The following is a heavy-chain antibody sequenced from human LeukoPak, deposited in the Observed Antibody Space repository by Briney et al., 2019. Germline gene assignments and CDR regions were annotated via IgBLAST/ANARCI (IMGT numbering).Heavy chain of an antibody. J-gene: IGHJ4*02. V-gene: IGHV4-31*03. D-gene: IGHD3-22*01. CDR1: GGSISSGGYY. CDR2: IYYSGST. Sequence: SQTLSLTCTVSGGSISSGGYYWSWIRQHPGKGLEWIGYIYYSGSTYYNPSLKSRVTISVDTSKNQFSLKLSSVTAADTAVYYCASLQPGYYDSSGFFDYWGQGTLVTVSS. CDR3: ASLQPGYYDSSGFFDY.